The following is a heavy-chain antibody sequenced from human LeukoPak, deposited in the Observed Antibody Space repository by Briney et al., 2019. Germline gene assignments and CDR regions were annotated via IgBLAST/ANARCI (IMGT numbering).Heavy chain of an antibody. CDR1: GYTFTSYD. CDR2: MNPNSGNT. J-gene: IGHJ4*02. D-gene: IGHD5-18*01. CDR3: ARIPGYSYGYAFGY. V-gene: IGHV1-8*01. Sequence: ASVTVSCKASGYTFTSYDINWVRQAPGQGLEWMGWMNPNSGNTGYAQKFQRRVTMTRNTSISTAYMELSSLRSEDTAVYYCARIPGYSYGYAFGYWGQGTLVTVSS.